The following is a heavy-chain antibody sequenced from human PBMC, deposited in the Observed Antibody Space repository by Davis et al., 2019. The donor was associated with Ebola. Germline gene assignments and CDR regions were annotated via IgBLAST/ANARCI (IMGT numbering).Heavy chain of an antibody. J-gene: IGHJ6*02. CDR2: INPSGGST. V-gene: IGHV1-46*03. CDR3: SRGEGPIRFLEWLSYGMDV. CDR1: GYTFTSYY. Sequence: ASVKVSCKAPGYTFTSYYMHWVRQAPGQGLEWMGIINPSGGSTSYAQKFQGRVTMTRDTSTSTVYMELSSLRSEDTAVYYCSRGEGPIRFLEWLSYGMDVWGQGTTVTVSS. D-gene: IGHD3-3*01.